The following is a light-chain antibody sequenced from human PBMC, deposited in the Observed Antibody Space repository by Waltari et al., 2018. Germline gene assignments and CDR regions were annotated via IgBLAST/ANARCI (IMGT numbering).Light chain of an antibody. CDR2: WAS. CDR3: QQYYSTPRT. CDR1: RSVLYSSNNKNY. J-gene: IGKJ1*01. V-gene: IGKV4-1*01. Sequence: DIVMTQSPDALAVSLGERATINCKSSRSVLYSSNNKNYLAWYQQKPGQPPKLLIYWASTRESGVPHRFSGSGSGTDFTLTISSLQAEDVAVYYCQQYYSTPRTFGQGTKVEIK.